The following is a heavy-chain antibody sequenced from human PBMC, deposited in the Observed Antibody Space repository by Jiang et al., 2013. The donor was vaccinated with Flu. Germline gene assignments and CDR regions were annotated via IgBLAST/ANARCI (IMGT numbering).Heavy chain of an antibody. CDR1: GYSFTSYW. Sequence: KGSGYSFTSYWIGWVRQMPGKGLEWMGIIYPGDSDTRYSPSFQGQVTISADKSISTAYLQWSSLKASDTAMYYCARHPRSDYDFWSGYYPDYRGQGTLVTVSS. CDR2: IYPGDSDT. V-gene: IGHV5-51*01. J-gene: IGHJ4*02. CDR3: ARHPRSDYDFWSGYYPDY. D-gene: IGHD3-3*01.